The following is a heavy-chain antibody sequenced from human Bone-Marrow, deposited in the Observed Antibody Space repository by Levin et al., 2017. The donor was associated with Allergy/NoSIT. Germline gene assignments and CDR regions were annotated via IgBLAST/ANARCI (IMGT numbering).Heavy chain of an antibody. V-gene: IGHV3-23*01. Sequence: GGSLRLSCAASGFTFSSYAMSWVRQAPGKGLEWVSAISGSGGSTYYADSVKGRFTISRDNSKNTLYLQMNILRAEDTAVYYCARGIYGSYGLDVWGQGTTVTVSS. J-gene: IGHJ6*02. CDR1: GFTFSSYA. CDR2: ISGSGGST. D-gene: IGHD4-17*01. CDR3: ARGIYGSYGLDV.